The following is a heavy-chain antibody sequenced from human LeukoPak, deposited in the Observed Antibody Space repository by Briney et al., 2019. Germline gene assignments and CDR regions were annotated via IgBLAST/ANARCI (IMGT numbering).Heavy chain of an antibody. CDR2: IYNSRST. J-gene: IGHJ6*03. CDR1: GGSISSYY. CDR3: ARGRVVVPAAPPSYYYYYIDV. D-gene: IGHD2-2*01. Sequence: SETLSLTCTVSGGSISSYYWSWIRQPPGKGPEWIGYIYNSRSTNYNPSLKSRVIISVDTSKNQFSLKLSSVTAADTAVYYCARGRVVVPAAPPSYYYYYIDVWGKGTTVTVSS. V-gene: IGHV4-59*01.